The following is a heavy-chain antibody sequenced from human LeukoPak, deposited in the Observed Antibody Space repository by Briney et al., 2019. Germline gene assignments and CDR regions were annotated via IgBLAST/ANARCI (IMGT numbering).Heavy chain of an antibody. D-gene: IGHD5-18*01. CDR2: IYYSGSP. CDR3: ARHDLSTAMVDFDC. J-gene: IGHJ4*02. Sequence: PSETLSLTCIVSGGSISSSSYYWAWIRQPPGKGLEWIGTIYYSGSPYYNPSLKNRVTISVDTSKNQFSLNLSSVTAADTAVYYCARHDLSTAMVDFDCWGQGTLVTVSS. V-gene: IGHV4-39*01. CDR1: GGSISSSSYY.